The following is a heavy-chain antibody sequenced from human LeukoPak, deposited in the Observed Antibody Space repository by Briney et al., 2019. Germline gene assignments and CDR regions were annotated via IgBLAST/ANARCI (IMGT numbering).Heavy chain of an antibody. J-gene: IGHJ4*02. Sequence: GGSLRLSCTASGFPFSSYGMQWVRQAPGKGLEGVACIRYDENTKYYADSVKGRFTVSRDNSGNTLFLQMNSLRAKDTAVYYCAKENTRDGYRHFHYWGQGTLVTVSS. CDR2: IRYDENTK. CDR1: GFPFSSYG. D-gene: IGHD5-24*01. V-gene: IGHV3-30*02. CDR3: AKENTRDGYRHFHY.